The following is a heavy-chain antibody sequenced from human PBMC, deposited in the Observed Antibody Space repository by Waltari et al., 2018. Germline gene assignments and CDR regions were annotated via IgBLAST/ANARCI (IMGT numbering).Heavy chain of an antibody. CDR1: GGSFSGYY. D-gene: IGHD6-13*01. CDR2: INHSGST. CDR3: ARGRISSWYGGGFDY. V-gene: IGHV4-34*01. J-gene: IGHJ4*02. Sequence: QVQLQQWGAGLLKPSETLSLTCAVYGGSFSGYYWSWIRQPPGKGLEWIGEINHSGSTNDNPSRKSRVTISVDTSKNQFSLKLSSVTAADTAVYYCARGRISSWYGGGFDYWGQGTLVTVSS.